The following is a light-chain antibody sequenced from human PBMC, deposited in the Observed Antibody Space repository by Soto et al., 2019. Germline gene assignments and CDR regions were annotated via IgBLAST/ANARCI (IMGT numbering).Light chain of an antibody. CDR1: QSVSSDN. J-gene: IGKJ1*01. Sequence: EIVLTQSPGTLSLTPGERATLSCRASQSVSSDNLAWYQQKPGQAPRVLIYGTSSRANGIPDRFSGSGYGTDFTLTISRLEPEDFAVYCCQHFSTSPPWTFGQGTKV. CDR3: QHFSTSPPWT. CDR2: GTS. V-gene: IGKV3-20*01.